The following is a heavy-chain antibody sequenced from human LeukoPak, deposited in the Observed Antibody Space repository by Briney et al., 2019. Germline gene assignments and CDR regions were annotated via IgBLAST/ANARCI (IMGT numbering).Heavy chain of an antibody. Sequence: GRSLRLSCAASGFTFSSYGMHWVRQAPGKGLEWVAVISYDGSNKYYADSVKGRFTISRDNSKNTLYLQMNSLRAEDTAGYYCAKDRGLSGSLGDWGQGTLVTVSS. CDR3: AKDRGLSGSLGD. D-gene: IGHD1-26*01. V-gene: IGHV3-30*18. CDR2: ISYDGSNK. J-gene: IGHJ4*02. CDR1: GFTFSSYG.